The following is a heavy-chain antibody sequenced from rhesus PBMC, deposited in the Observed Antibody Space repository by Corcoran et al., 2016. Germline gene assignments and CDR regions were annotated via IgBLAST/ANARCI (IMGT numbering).Heavy chain of an antibody. D-gene: IGHD3-3*01. CDR3: ASQYLDWLLPGYFEF. CDR2: ISYDGSKK. Sequence: EVQLVESGGGLVQPGGSLRLSCAASGFTFSSYGMHWVRQAPGKGLEWVDVISYDGSKKYYVDSVKDRFTISRDNSMNMIYLQMNNLKLEDTAVYYCASQYLDWLLPGYFEFWGQGALVTVSS. J-gene: IGHJ1*01. V-gene: IGHV3-54*02. CDR1: GFTFSSYG.